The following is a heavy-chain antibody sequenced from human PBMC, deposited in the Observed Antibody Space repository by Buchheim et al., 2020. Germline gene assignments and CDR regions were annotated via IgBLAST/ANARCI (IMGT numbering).Heavy chain of an antibody. D-gene: IGHD4-17*01. V-gene: IGHV3-74*01. J-gene: IGHJ6*02. CDR3: ARDLVVPILPPYYGEGGGMDV. CDR2: INSDGSST. Sequence: EVQLVESGGGLVQPGGSLRLSCAASGFTFSSYWMHWVRQAPGKGLVWVSRINSDGSSTSYADSVKGRFTISRDNAKNTLYLQMNSLRAEDTAVYYCARDLVVPILPPYYGEGGGMDVWGQGTT. CDR1: GFTFSSYW.